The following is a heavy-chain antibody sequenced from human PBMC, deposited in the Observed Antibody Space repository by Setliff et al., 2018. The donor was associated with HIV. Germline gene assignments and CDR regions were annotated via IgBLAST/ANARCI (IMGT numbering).Heavy chain of an antibody. Sequence: LRLSCAASGFTASGFTFSSAWMTWVRQCPGKGLEWVSGINWNGAITDYADSVKGRFTISRDNAKNSLHLQMNSLRAEDAAFYYCAREAYDVLTPHAHIDYWGQGVLVTVSS. CDR1: GFTFSSAW. D-gene: IGHD3-9*01. J-gene: IGHJ4*02. V-gene: IGHV3-20*04. CDR2: INWNGAIT. CDR3: AREAYDVLTPHAHIDY.